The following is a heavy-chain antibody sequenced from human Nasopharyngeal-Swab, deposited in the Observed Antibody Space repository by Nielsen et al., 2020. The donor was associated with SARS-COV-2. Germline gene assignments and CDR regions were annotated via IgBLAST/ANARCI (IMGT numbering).Heavy chain of an antibody. V-gene: IGHV4-59*08. J-gene: IGHJ5*02. D-gene: IGHD2-15*01. CDR2: IYYSGST. CDR3: ARHPGYCSGGSCYSRWFDP. Sequence: SETLSLTCTVSGGSISSHYWSWIRQPPGKGLEWIGYIYYSGSTNYNPSLKSRVTISVDTSKNQFSLKLSSVTAADTAVYYCARHPGYCSGGSCYSRWFDPWGQGTLVTVSS. CDR1: GGSISSHY.